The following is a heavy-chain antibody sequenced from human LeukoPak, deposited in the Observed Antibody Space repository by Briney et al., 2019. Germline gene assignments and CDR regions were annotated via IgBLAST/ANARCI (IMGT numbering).Heavy chain of an antibody. CDR2: ISHDGTQR. D-gene: IGHD2-15*01. J-gene: IGHJ4*03. CDR3: TRESPSCIGGNCYYPGCFDY. V-gene: IGHV3-30-3*01. CDR1: GLTFSSSA. Sequence: GGSLRLSCAASGLTFSSSAMHWVRQAPGKGLVWLALISHDGTQRLYAESVKGRFTISRDTPKNTLYLQMNALRTEDTADYFCTRESPSCIGGNCYYPGCFDYWGQGTLVSVSS.